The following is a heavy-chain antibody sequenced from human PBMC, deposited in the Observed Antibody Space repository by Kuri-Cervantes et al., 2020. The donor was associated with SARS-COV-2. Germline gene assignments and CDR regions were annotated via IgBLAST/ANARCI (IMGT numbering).Heavy chain of an antibody. V-gene: IGHV4-39*07. J-gene: IGHJ6*02. CDR3: ARGLDFWSGYPSYYYYGMDV. CDR2: IYYSGST. CDR1: GGSISSSSYY. D-gene: IGHD3-3*01. Sequence: SETLSLTCTVSGGSISSSSYYWGWIRQPPGKGLEWIGSIYYSGSTYYNPSLKSRVTISVDTSKNQFSLKLSSVTAADTAVYYCARGLDFWSGYPSYYYYGMDVWGQGTTVTVS.